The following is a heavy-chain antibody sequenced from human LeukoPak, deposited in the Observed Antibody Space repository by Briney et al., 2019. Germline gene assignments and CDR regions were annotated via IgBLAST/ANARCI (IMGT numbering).Heavy chain of an antibody. Sequence: PSETLSLTCAVSGVSFNNYYWSWVRQTPGKGLEWIGEINHSGYTNDSPSLKSRVTLSIDTSRKQLSLNLRSVTVADTGIYYCTRMTTGHDYWGQGTLVTVSS. D-gene: IGHD4-17*01. CDR1: GVSFNNYY. CDR2: INHSGYT. J-gene: IGHJ4*02. V-gene: IGHV4-34*01. CDR3: TRMTTGHDY.